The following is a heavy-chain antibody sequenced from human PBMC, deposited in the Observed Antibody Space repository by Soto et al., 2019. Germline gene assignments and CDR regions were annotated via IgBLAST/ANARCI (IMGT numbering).Heavy chain of an antibody. V-gene: IGHV1-3*01. CDR1: GYTFTSYA. D-gene: IGHD1-20*01. CDR2: INAGNGNT. J-gene: IGHJ5*02. Sequence: ASVKVSCKASGYTFTSYAMHWVRQAPGQRHERMGWINAGNGNTKYSQKFQGRVTITRDTSASTAYMELSSLRSEDTALYYCARDLSGITGTTGWFDPWGQGTLVTVSS. CDR3: ARDLSGITGTTGWFDP.